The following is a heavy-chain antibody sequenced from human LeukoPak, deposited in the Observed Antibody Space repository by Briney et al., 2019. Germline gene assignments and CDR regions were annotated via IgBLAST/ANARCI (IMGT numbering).Heavy chain of an antibody. J-gene: IGHJ4*02. D-gene: IGHD1-7*01. CDR3: ARYTREATGTTVEGYYFDY. Sequence: SQTLSLTCTVSGGSISSGGYYWSWIRQHPGKGLEWIGYIYYSGSTHYNPSLKSRVTISVDTSKNQFSLKLSSVTAADTAVYYCARYTREATGTTVEGYYFDYWGQGTLVTVSS. CDR1: GGSISSGGYY. V-gene: IGHV4-31*03. CDR2: IYYSGST.